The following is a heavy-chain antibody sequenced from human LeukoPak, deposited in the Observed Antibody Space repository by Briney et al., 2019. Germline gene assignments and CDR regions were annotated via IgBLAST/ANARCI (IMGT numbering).Heavy chain of an antibody. D-gene: IGHD3-16*01. V-gene: IGHV3-21*01. CDR2: ISSSSSYI. CDR1: GFPFSGYS. CDR3: ARDWGGDGVFDY. J-gene: IGHJ4*02. Sequence: GGSLRLSCAASGFPFSGYSMNWVRQAPGKGLEWVSSISSSSSYIYYADSVKGRFTISRDNAKNSLYLQVNSLRAEDTAVYYCARDWGGDGVFDYRGQGTLVTVSS.